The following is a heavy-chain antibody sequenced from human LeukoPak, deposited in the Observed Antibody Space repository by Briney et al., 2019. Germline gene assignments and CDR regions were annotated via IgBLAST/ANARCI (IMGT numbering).Heavy chain of an antibody. D-gene: IGHD1-1*01. V-gene: IGHV1-69*04. CDR1: GGTFSSYT. Sequence: SVKVSCKVSGGTFSSYTISWVRQAPGQGLEWMGRIIPILGIANYAQKFQGRVTITADKSTGTAYMELSSLRAEDTAMYYCARDDGCCSYKYQLGAFDIWGQGTMVTVSS. CDR2: IIPILGIA. CDR3: ARDDGCCSYKYQLGAFDI. J-gene: IGHJ3*02.